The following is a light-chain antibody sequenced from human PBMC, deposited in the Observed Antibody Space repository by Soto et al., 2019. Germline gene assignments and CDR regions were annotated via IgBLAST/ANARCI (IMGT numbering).Light chain of an antibody. J-gene: IGKJ1*01. CDR3: QQYGSSRT. V-gene: IGKV3-20*01. CDR1: QSFSATY. CDR2: GAS. Sequence: IVLTQSPGTLSLSPGERATLSCRASQSFSATYLAWYQQKPGQAPRLLIYGASSRATDIPDRFSGSGSGTDFTLTISRLEPEDFAVYYCQQYGSSRTFGQGTKVEIK.